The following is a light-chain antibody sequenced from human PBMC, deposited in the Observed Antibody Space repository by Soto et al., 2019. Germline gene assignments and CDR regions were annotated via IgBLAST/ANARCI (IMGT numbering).Light chain of an antibody. V-gene: IGLV2-14*03. J-gene: IGLJ1*01. CDR1: DSDVGGYEY. CDR3: NSYTNINTRACV. CDR2: DVS. Sequence: QSALTQPASVSGSPGQSIIISCTGTDSDVGGYEYVSWYQQHPGKVPKLMIYDVSHRPSGVSHRFSGSKSGNTASLTISGLQAEDEADYYCNSYTNINTRACVFGTGTKLTVL.